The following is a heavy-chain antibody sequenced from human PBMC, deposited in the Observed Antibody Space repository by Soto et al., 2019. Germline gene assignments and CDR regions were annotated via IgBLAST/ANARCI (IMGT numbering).Heavy chain of an antibody. CDR3: AKEPAGGRFLEWLGREYGMDV. D-gene: IGHD3-3*01. Sequence: PXGSLRLSCAASGFTFSSYAMSWVRQAPGKGLEWVSAISGSGGSTHYADSVKGRFTISRDNSKNTLYLQMNSLRAEDTAVYYCAKEPAGGRFLEWLGREYGMDVWGQGPTVTVSS. CDR2: ISGSGGST. CDR1: GFTFSSYA. V-gene: IGHV3-23*01. J-gene: IGHJ6*02.